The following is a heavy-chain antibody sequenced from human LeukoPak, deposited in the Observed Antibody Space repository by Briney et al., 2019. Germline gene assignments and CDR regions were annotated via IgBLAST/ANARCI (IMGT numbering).Heavy chain of an antibody. CDR3: ARKAYGDYAQNCS. D-gene: IGHD4-17*01. V-gene: IGHV1-18*01. CDR2: ISGYNGDT. Sequence: ASVKVSCKASGYTFTDYGINWVRQAPGQGLQWMGWISGYNGDTKYAQRLQGRVTMTTDTSTSTAYMELRGLRSDYTAVYYCARKAYGDYAQNCSWGQGTLVTVSS. J-gene: IGHJ5*02. CDR1: GYTFTDYG.